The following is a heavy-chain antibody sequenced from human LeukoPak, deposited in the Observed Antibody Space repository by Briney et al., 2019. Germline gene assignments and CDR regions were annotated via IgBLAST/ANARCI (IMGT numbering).Heavy chain of an antibody. Sequence: ASVKVSCKASGYTFTGYYMHWVRQAPGQGLEWMGWINPNSGGTNYAQKFQGRVTMTRDTSISTAYMELSRLRSDDTAVYYCARNIVVVPAAIYSRYYYYGMEVWGQGTAVAVSS. CDR2: INPNSGGT. D-gene: IGHD2-2*01. CDR3: ARNIVVVPAAIYSRYYYYGMEV. CDR1: GYTFTGYY. V-gene: IGHV1-2*02. J-gene: IGHJ6*02.